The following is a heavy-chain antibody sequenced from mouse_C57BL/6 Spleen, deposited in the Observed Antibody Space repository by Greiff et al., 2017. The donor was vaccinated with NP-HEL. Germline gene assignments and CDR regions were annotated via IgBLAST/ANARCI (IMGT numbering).Heavy chain of an antibody. D-gene: IGHD1-1*01. Sequence: EVKLMESGAELVRPGASVKLSCTASGFNIKDDYMHWVKQRPEQGLEWIGWIDPENGDTEYASKFQGKATITEDTSSNTAYLQLSSLTSVDTAVYYCTVYGFAYWGQGALVTVSA. V-gene: IGHV14-4*01. CDR1: GFNIKDDY. CDR2: IDPENGDT. J-gene: IGHJ3*01. CDR3: TVYGFAY.